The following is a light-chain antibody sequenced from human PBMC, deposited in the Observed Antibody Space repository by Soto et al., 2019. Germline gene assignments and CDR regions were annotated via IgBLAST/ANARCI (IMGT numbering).Light chain of an antibody. CDR2: EVS. J-gene: IGLJ2*01. CDR1: SSDVGGYNY. V-gene: IGLV2-8*01. CDR3: SSYAGSNNVV. Sequence: QSVLTQPPFASGSPGQSVTISCTGTSSDVGGYNYVSWYQQYPGKAPKLMIYEVSKRPSGVPDRFSGSKSGNTASLSVSGLQAEDEADYYCSSYAGSNNVVFGGGTKVTVL.